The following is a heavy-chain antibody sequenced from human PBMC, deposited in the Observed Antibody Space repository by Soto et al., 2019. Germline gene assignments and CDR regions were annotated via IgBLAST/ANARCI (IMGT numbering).Heavy chain of an antibody. D-gene: IGHD2-2*02. V-gene: IGHV1-2*04. Sequence: QVQLVQSGAEVKKPGASVKVSCKASGYTFTGYYMHWVRQAPGQGLEWMGWINPNSGGTNYAQKCQGWVTMTRDTAISTAYMELSRLRSDDTAVYYCARSLGVGPAAIKGYGMDVWGQGTTVTVSS. CDR3: ARSLGVGPAAIKGYGMDV. J-gene: IGHJ6*02. CDR1: GYTFTGYY. CDR2: INPNSGGT.